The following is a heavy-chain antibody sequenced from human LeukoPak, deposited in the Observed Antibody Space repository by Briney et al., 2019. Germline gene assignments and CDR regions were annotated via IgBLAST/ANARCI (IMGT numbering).Heavy chain of an antibody. CDR1: GYTFTTYG. D-gene: IGHD3-10*01. V-gene: IGHV1-18*01. CDR2: ISAYSGNT. CDR3: ARTERYYGSQNWFDP. Sequence: ASVKVSCKASGYTFTTYGISWVRQAPGQGLEWMGWISAYSGNTNYAQKLQGRVTMTTDTSTSTAYMELRSLRSEDTAVYYCARTERYYGSQNWFDPWGQGTLVTVSS. J-gene: IGHJ5*02.